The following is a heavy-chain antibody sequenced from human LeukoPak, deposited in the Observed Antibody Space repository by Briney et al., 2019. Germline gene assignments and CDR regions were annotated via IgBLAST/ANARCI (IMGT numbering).Heavy chain of an antibody. V-gene: IGHV3-48*01. CDR2: ISSSSSTI. Sequence: GGSLRLSCAASGFTFSSYSMNWVRQAPGKGLEWVSYISSSSSTIYYADSVKGRFTISRDNAKNSLYLQMNSLRAEGTAVYYCARDYDFWSGPPGLFGGQGTLVTVSS. D-gene: IGHD3-3*01. CDR1: GFTFSSYS. J-gene: IGHJ4*02. CDR3: ARDYDFWSGPPGLF.